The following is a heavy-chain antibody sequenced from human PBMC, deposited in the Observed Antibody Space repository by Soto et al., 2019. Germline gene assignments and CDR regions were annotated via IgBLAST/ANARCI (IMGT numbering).Heavy chain of an antibody. CDR2: ISSSSSTI. D-gene: IGHD4-17*01. Sequence: EVQLVESGGGLVQPGGSLRLSCAASGFTFSSYSMNWVRQAPGKGLEWVSYISSSSSTIYYADSVKGRFTISRDNAKNSLYLQMNGLRAEDTAVYYCARAQGYGDYEVSYYYGMDVWGQGTTVTVSS. J-gene: IGHJ6*02. CDR3: ARAQGYGDYEVSYYYGMDV. CDR1: GFTFSSYS. V-gene: IGHV3-48*01.